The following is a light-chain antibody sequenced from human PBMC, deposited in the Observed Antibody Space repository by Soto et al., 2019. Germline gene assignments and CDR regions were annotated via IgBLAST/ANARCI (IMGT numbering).Light chain of an antibody. J-gene: IGKJ1*01. CDR1: RSVSSDY. Sequence: EIVLTQSPGTLSLSPGERATLSCRASRSVSSDYLAWYQQQKPGQAPRLLIYGASTRATGVPDRFSGTVSGADFTLAISRLEPEDSAVYYCQHYGGSSWTFGQGTKVEIK. V-gene: IGKV3-20*01. CDR2: GAS. CDR3: QHYGGSSWT.